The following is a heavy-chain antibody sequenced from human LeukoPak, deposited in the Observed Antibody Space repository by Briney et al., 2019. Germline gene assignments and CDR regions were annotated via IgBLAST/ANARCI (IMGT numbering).Heavy chain of an antibody. V-gene: IGHV1-46*01. CDR1: GYTFTSYY. CDR2: INPSGGST. J-gene: IGHJ3*02. CDR3: AGDGIYYYDSSGCDI. D-gene: IGHD3-22*01. Sequence: ASVKVSCKASGYTFTSYYMHWVRQAPGQGLEWMGIINPSGGSTSYAQKFQGRVTMTRDTSTSTVYMELSSLRSEDTAVYYCAGDGIYYYDSSGCDIWGQGTMVTVSS.